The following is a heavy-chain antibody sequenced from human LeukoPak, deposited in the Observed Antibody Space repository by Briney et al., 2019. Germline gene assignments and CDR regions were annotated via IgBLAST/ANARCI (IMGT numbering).Heavy chain of an antibody. J-gene: IGHJ4*02. V-gene: IGHV3-7*05. CDR1: GLTFSSYW. Sequence: GGSLRLSCAASGLTFSSYWMSWARQAPGKGLEWVANIKQDGSEKYYVDSVKGRLTISRDNAKNSLYLQMNSLRAEDTAVYYCARAPPGFWSGYYVDYWGQRTLVTVSS. CDR2: IKQDGSEK. D-gene: IGHD3-3*01. CDR3: ARAPPGFWSGYYVDY.